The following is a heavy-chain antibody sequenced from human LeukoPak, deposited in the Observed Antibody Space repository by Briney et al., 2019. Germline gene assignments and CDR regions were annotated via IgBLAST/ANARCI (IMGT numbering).Heavy chain of an antibody. CDR2: ISGSSGII. J-gene: IGHJ6*02. D-gene: IGHD5-18*01. CDR1: GFTFNTYT. V-gene: IGHV3-48*01. Sequence: GGSLRLSCAASGFTFNTYTMNWVRQAPGKGLEWVSYISGSSGIIDYADSVRGRFTISRDNAKNSLYLQMNSLRAEDTAVYYCARDAVDTANAVWGQGTTVTVSS. CDR3: ARDAVDTANAV.